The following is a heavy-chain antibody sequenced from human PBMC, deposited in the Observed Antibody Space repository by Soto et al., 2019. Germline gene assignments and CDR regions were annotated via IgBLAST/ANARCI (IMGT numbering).Heavy chain of an antibody. D-gene: IGHD1-26*01. Sequence: GGSLRLSCAASRFTFTSYAFTWVRQAPGRGLEWVSAISGSGGNTHYADSVKGRFSISRHNSKNTLYLQMNTLRAEDTAVYYCAKEAYRELPGVFEDYWGQGTLVTVSS. CDR2: ISGSGGNT. J-gene: IGHJ4*02. CDR3: AKEAYRELPGVFEDY. CDR1: RFTFTSYA. V-gene: IGHV3-23*01.